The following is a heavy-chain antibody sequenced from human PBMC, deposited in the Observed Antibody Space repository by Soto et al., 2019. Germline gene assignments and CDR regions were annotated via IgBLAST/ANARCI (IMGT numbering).Heavy chain of an antibody. J-gene: IGHJ3*02. D-gene: IGHD6-19*01. CDR1: GFTFSSYS. V-gene: IGHV3-21*01. CDR3: ARVIPKVAGYAFDI. Sequence: GGSLRLSCAASGFTFSSYSMNWVRQAPGKGLEWVSSISSSSSYIYYADSVKGRFTISRDNAKNSLYLQMNSLRAEDTAVYYCARVIPKVAGYAFDIWGQGTMVTVSS. CDR2: ISSSSSYI.